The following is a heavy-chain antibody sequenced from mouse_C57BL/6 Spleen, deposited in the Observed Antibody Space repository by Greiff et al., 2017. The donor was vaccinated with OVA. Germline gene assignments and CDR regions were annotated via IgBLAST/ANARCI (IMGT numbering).Heavy chain of an antibody. CDR3: TREDGSDYAMDY. D-gene: IGHD1-1*01. Sequence: EVMLVESGEGLVKPGGSLKLSCAASGFTFSSYAMSWVRQTPEKRLEWVAYISSGGDYIYYADTVKGRFTISRDNARNTLYLQMSSLKSEDTAMYYCTREDGSDYAMDYWGQGTSVTVSS. CDR1: GFTFSSYA. V-gene: IGHV5-9-1*02. J-gene: IGHJ4*01. CDR2: ISSGGDYI.